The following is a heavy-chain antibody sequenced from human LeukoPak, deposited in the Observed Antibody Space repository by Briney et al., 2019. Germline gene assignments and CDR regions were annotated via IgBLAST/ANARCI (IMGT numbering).Heavy chain of an antibody. CDR2: ISGSGGST. J-gene: IGHJ4*02. Sequence: GESLRLSCTPSGFSFSTYWMHWVRQAPGKGLEWVSAISGSGGSTYYADSVKGRFTISRDNSKNTLYLQMNSLRAEDTAVYYCASSSPVRGVYFDYWGQGTLVTVSS. CDR3: ASSSPVRGVYFDY. CDR1: GFSFSTYW. D-gene: IGHD3-10*01. V-gene: IGHV3-23*01.